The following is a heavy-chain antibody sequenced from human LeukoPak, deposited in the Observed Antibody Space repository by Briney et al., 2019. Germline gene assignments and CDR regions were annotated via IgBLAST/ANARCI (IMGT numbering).Heavy chain of an antibody. D-gene: IGHD3-3*01. CDR1: GYTFTSYY. CDR2: INPSGGST. J-gene: IGHJ4*02. Sequence: ASVKVSCKASGYTFTSYYMHWVRQAPGQGLEWMGIINPSGGSTSYAQKLQGRVTMTRDMSTSTVYMELSSLRSEDTAVYYCARDQGPDDFWSGYSDYWGQGTLVTVSS. CDR3: ARDQGPDDFWSGYSDY. V-gene: IGHV1-46*01.